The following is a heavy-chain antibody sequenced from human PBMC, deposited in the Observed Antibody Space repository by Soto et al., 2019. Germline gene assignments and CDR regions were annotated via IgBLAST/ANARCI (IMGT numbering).Heavy chain of an antibody. CDR3: AGRGWGTKNGMVV. CDR1: GGSISSYY. D-gene: IGHD1-1*01. V-gene: IGHV4-59*08. J-gene: IGHJ6*02. CDR2: IYYSGST. Sequence: SETLSLTCTVSGGSISSYYWSWIRQPPGKGLEWIGYIYYSGSTNYNPSLKSRVTISVDTSKNQFSLKLSSVTAADTAVYYCAGRGWGTKNGMVVWGQGTAVTVSS.